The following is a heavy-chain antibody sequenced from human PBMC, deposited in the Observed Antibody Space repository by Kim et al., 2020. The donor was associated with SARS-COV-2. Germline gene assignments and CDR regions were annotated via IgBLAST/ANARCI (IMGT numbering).Heavy chain of an antibody. CDR3: ARDSYSYTQTIDIAAAEPGWFDP. V-gene: IGHV3-33*01. CDR1: GFTFSSYG. J-gene: IGHJ5*02. CDR2: IWYDGSNK. D-gene: IGHD6-13*01. Sequence: GGSLRLSCAASGFTFSSYGMHWVRQAPGKGLEWVAVIWYDGSNKYYADSVKGRFTISRDNSKNTLYLQMNSLRAEDTAVYYCARDSYSYTQTIDIAAAEPGWFDPWGQGTLVTVSS.